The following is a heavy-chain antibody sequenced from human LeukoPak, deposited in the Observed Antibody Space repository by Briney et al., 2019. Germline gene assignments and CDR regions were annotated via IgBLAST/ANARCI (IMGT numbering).Heavy chain of an antibody. CDR1: GYTFTSYA. CDR3: ARDSPRLSGWLGHFDY. CDR2: INAGNGNT. D-gene: IGHD6-19*01. V-gene: IGHV1-3*01. Sequence: ASVKVSCKASGYTFTSYAMHWVRQAPGQRLEWMGWINAGNGNTKYSQKFQGRVTITRDTSASTAYMELSSLRSEDTAVYYCARDSPRLSGWLGHFDYWGQGTLVTVSS. J-gene: IGHJ4*02.